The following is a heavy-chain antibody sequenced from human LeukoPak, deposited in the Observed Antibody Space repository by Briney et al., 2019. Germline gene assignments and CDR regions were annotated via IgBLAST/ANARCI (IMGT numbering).Heavy chain of an antibody. CDR2: IYYAGST. D-gene: IGHD3-10*01. V-gene: IGHV4-61*01. J-gene: IGHJ5*02. CDR1: GDSLSYSTYY. CDR3: ARDRSGNYAYNWFDP. Sequence: SETLSLTCSVSGDSLSYSTYYWAWIRQPPGKGLEWIGFIYYAGSTNYNPSLKSRITISVDTSKNQFSLKLTSVTAADTAVYFCARDRSGNYAYNWFDPWGQGTLVTVSS.